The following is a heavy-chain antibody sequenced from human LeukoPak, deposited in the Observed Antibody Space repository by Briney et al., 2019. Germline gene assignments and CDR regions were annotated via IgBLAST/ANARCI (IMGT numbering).Heavy chain of an antibody. CDR3: ARGRLGSGSQYDAFDI. Sequence: ASVTVSCTASGYTFTGYYMHWVRQAPGQGLEWMGWINPNRGDTNYAQTFQGRVTMPRDTSISTAYMELSRLTSDDTAVLYCARGRLGSGSQYDAFDIWGQGTMVTVSS. D-gene: IGHD3-10*01. V-gene: IGHV1-2*02. CDR2: INPNRGDT. J-gene: IGHJ3*02. CDR1: GYTFTGYY.